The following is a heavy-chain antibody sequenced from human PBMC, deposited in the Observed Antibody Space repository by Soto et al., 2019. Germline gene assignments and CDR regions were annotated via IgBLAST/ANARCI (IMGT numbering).Heavy chain of an antibody. Sequence: PSETLSLTCTVSGGSISSYYWSWIRQPPGKGLEWIGYIYYSGSTNYNPSLKSRVTISVDTSKNQFSLKLSSVTAADTAVYYCARDEKVTTVTSKLRSPPYYYYGMDVWGQGTTVTVSS. CDR3: ARDEKVTTVTSKLRSPPYYYYGMDV. CDR1: GGSISSYY. CDR2: IYYSGST. D-gene: IGHD4-17*01. J-gene: IGHJ6*02. V-gene: IGHV4-59*01.